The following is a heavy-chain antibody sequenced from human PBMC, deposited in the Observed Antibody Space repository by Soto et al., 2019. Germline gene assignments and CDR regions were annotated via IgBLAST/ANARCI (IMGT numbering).Heavy chain of an antibody. V-gene: IGHV1-24*01. Sequence: ASVKVSCKVSGYTLTELSMHWVRQAPGKGLEWMGGFDPEDGETVYAQKFQGRVTMTEDTSTDTAYMELSSLRSEDTAVYYCATPGTTSHDAFDIWGQGTMVTVSS. CDR2: FDPEDGET. CDR3: ATPGTTSHDAFDI. D-gene: IGHD1-1*01. CDR1: GYTLTELS. J-gene: IGHJ3*02.